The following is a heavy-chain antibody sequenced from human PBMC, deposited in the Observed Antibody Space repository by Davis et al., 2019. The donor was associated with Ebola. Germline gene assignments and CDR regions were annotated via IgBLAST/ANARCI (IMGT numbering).Heavy chain of an antibody. D-gene: IGHD3-9*01. CDR3: AGSYDILTGYYCFDL. CDR1: GDSITSYY. Sequence: MPSETLSLTCTVSGDSITSYYWSWIRQPPGKGLEWIGYIYNRGSTNYNPSLKSRVTMSVDTPRNQFSLNLRSVTAADTAMYYCAGSYDILTGYYCFDLWGRGTLVTVSS. J-gene: IGHJ2*01. CDR2: IYNRGST. V-gene: IGHV4-59*08.